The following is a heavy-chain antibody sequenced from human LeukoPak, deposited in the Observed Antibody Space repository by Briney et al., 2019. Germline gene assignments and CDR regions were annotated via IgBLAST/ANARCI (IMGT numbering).Heavy chain of an antibody. Sequence: GGSLRLSCAASGFTFSDYYMSWIRQAPGKGLEWVSYISSSGSTIYYAGSVKGRFTISRDNAKNSVYLQMNSLRAEDTAVYYCARGKTYYDILTGYPPSGFQHWGQGTLVTVSS. CDR3: ARGKTYYDILTGYPPSGFQH. V-gene: IGHV3-11*01. D-gene: IGHD3-9*01. CDR2: ISSSGSTI. CDR1: GFTFSDYY. J-gene: IGHJ1*01.